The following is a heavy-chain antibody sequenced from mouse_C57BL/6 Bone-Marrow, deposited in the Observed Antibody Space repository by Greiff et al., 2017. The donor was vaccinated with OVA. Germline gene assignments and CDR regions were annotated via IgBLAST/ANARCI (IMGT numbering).Heavy chain of an antibody. CDR2: ISDGGSYT. CDR1: GFTFSSYA. D-gene: IGHD2-4*01. V-gene: IGHV5-4*01. CDR3: AREGGLRAWFAY. Sequence: EVKLVESGGGLVKPGGSLKLSCAASGFTFSSYAMSWVRQTPEKRLEWVATISDGGSYTYYPDNVKGRFTISRDNAKNNLYLQMSHLKSEDTAMYYCAREGGLRAWFAYGGQGTLVTVSA. J-gene: IGHJ3*01.